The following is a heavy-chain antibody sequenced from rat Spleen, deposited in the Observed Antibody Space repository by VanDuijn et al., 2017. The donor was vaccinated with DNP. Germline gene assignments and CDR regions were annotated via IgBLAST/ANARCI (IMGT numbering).Heavy chain of an antibody. CDR2: ISTSGGST. CDR1: GFSFSNYG. V-gene: IGHV5-19*01. D-gene: IGHD1-2*01. Sequence: EVQLVESGGGLVQAGRSLKLSCAASGFSFSNYGMHWIRQAPTKGLEWVATISTSGGSTYYRDSVKGRFTISRDNAKSTLYLQMNSLRSEDTATYYCTRDNYSSYMPYYYAMDAWGQGTSVTVSS. CDR3: TRDNYSSYMPYYYAMDA. J-gene: IGHJ4*01.